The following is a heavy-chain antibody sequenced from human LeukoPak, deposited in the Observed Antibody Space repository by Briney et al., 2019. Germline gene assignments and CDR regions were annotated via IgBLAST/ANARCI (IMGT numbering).Heavy chain of an antibody. CDR2: IYYSGST. CDR3: ARESYYGSGSYLFDY. J-gene: IGHJ4*02. V-gene: IGHV4-31*03. Sequence: SETLSLTCTVSGGSISSGGYYWSWIRQHPGKGLEWIGYIYYSGSTYYNPSLKSRVTISVDTSKNQFSLKLSSVTAADTAVYYCARESYYGSGSYLFDYWGQGTLVTVSS. D-gene: IGHD3-10*01. CDR1: GGSISSGGYY.